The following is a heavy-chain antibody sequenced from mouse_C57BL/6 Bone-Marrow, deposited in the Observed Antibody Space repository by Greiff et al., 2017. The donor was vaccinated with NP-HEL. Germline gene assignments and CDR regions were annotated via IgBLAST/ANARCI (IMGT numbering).Heavy chain of an antibody. CDR2: ISSGGDYI. J-gene: IGHJ3*01. D-gene: IGHD2-3*01. Sequence: DVKLQESGEGLVKPGGSLKLSCAASGFTFSSYAMSWVRQTPEKRLEWVAYISSGGDYIYYADTVKGRFTISRDNARNTLYLQMSSLKSEDTAMYYCTRDFYDGYYVKFAYWGQGTLVTVSA. V-gene: IGHV5-9-1*02. CDR1: GFTFSSYA. CDR3: TRDFYDGYYVKFAY.